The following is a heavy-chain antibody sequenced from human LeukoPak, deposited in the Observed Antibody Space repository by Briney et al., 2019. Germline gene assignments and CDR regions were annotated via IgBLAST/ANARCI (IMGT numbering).Heavy chain of an antibody. J-gene: IGHJ6*02. CDR1: AYSFTSYW. D-gene: IGHD6-6*01. V-gene: IGHV5-51*01. Sequence: GESLMISCKGSAYSFTSYWISWVPQMPGKGLEWMGIIYPGDSDTRYSPSFQGQVTISADKSISTAYLQWSSLKASDTAMYYCARHAHLQYSSLPVGTDVWGQGTTVTVSS. CDR2: IYPGDSDT. CDR3: ARHAHLQYSSLPVGTDV.